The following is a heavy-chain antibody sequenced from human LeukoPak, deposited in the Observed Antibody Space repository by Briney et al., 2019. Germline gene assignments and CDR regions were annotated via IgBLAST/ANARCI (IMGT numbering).Heavy chain of an antibody. CDR2: IIPIFGTA. CDR1: GGIFSSYA. Sequence: SVKVSCKASGGIFSSYAISWVRQAPGQGLEWMGGIIPIFGTANYAQKFQGRVTITADKSTSTAYMELSSLRSEDTAVYYCARGGVDTAMGPEYWGQGTLVTVSS. CDR3: ARGGVDTAMGPEY. V-gene: IGHV1-69*06. D-gene: IGHD5-18*01. J-gene: IGHJ4*02.